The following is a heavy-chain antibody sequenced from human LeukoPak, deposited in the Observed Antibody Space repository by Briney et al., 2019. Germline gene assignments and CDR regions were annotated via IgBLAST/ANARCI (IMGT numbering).Heavy chain of an antibody. Sequence: SETLSLTCTVSGGSISSSSYYWGWIRQPPGKGLEWIGSIYYSGSTYYNPSLKSRVTISVDTSKNQFSLKLSSVTAADTAVYYCARHWFKPYSGSYDYDAFDIGGQGTMVTVSS. D-gene: IGHD1-26*01. CDR3: ARHWFKPYSGSYDYDAFDI. CDR1: GGSISSSSYY. V-gene: IGHV4-39*01. J-gene: IGHJ3*02. CDR2: IYYSGST.